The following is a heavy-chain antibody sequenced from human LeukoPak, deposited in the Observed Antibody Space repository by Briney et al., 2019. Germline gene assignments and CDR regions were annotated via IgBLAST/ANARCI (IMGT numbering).Heavy chain of an antibody. J-gene: IGHJ4*01. CDR2: INGDGGRT. CDR1: GFTFTTSW. V-gene: IGHV3-74*01. Sequence: GGSLRLSCAASGFTFTTSWMHWVRQAPGKGLVWVSQINGDGGRTRYADSVKGRLTISRDNAKNTVYLQLNSLRTDDTAMYYCARGRKGFFDYWGRGTLVTVSS. CDR3: ARGRKGFFDY. D-gene: IGHD5-24*01.